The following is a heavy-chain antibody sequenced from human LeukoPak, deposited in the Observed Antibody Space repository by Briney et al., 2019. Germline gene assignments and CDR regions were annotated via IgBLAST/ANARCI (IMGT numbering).Heavy chain of an antibody. CDR1: GGSISSYY. CDR3: ASMTYSSGWYSLDS. V-gene: IGHV4-59*01. D-gene: IGHD6-19*01. CDR2: IYYSGST. Sequence: SETLSLTCTVSGGSISSYYWSWIRQPPGKGLEWIGYIYYSGSTNYNPSLRSRVTISVDTSKNQFSLNLSSVTAADTAVYYCASMTYSSGWYSLDSWGQGTLVTVSS. J-gene: IGHJ4*02.